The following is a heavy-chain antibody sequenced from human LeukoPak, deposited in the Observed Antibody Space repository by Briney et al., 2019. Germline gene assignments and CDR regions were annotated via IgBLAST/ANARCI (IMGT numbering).Heavy chain of an antibody. CDR2: INHSGST. D-gene: IGHD4-23*01. CDR3: AREFRGIDYGGNLAVDY. CDR1: GGSFSGYY. V-gene: IGHV4-34*01. Sequence: SETLSLTCAVYGGSFSGYYWSWIRQPPGKGLEWIGEINHSGSTNYNPSLKSRVTISVDTSKNQFSLKLSPVTAADTALYYCAREFRGIDYGGNLAVDYWGQGTLVTVSS. J-gene: IGHJ4*02.